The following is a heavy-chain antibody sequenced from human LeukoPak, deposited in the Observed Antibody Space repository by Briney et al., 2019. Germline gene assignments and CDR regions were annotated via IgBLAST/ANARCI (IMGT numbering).Heavy chain of an antibody. V-gene: IGHV3-23*01. J-gene: IGHJ6*03. CDR1: GFNFSGFA. CDR2: ISGSGDNT. Sequence: GGSLRLSCAASGFNFSGFAMSWVRRTPGKGLEWVSGISGSGDNTLYADSVRGRFTISRDNSKNTLYLEMNSLRAEDTAIYYCAKMKGHPLPKYYMDVWGQGTTVAVSS. CDR3: AKMKGHPLPKYYMDV.